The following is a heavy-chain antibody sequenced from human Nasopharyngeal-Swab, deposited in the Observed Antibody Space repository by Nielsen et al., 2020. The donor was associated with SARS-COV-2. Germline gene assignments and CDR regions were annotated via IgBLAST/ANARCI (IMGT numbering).Heavy chain of an antibody. D-gene: IGHD6-13*01. Sequence: SLKISCAASGFTFDDYAMHWVRQAPGKGLEWVSGISWNSGSIGYADSVKGRFTISRDNAKNSLYLQMNSLRAEDTALYYCAKDSYSSSWGPHWNFDLWGRGTLVTVSS. CDR3: AKDSYSSSWGPHWNFDL. CDR1: GFTFDDYA. CDR2: ISWNSGSI. J-gene: IGHJ2*01. V-gene: IGHV3-9*01.